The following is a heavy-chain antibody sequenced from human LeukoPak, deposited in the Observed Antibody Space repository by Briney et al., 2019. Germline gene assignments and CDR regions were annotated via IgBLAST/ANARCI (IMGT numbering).Heavy chain of an antibody. J-gene: IGHJ4*02. V-gene: IGHV4-34*01. CDR2: INHSGST. D-gene: IGHD6-6*01. CDR3: ARARGY. CDR1: GGSFSGYY. Sequence: PSETLSLTCAVYGGSFSGYYWSWIHQPPGKGLEWIGEINHSGSTNYNPSLKSRVTISVDTSKNRFSLKLSSVTAADTAVYYCARARGYWGQGTLVTVSS.